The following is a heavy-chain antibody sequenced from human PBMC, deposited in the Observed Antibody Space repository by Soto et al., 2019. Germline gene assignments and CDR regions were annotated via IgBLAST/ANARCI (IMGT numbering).Heavy chain of an antibody. Sequence: GGSLRLSCEASVFTFSSYWMTWVRQAPGKGLEWVSGISDSGGSTYYADSVKGRFTISRDNSKNTLYLQMNSLRAEDTAVYYCAKTTLDNYYYDMDVWGQGTTVTVSS. V-gene: IGHV3-23*01. CDR2: ISDSGGST. D-gene: IGHD4-17*01. J-gene: IGHJ6*02. CDR1: VFTFSSYW. CDR3: AKTTLDNYYYDMDV.